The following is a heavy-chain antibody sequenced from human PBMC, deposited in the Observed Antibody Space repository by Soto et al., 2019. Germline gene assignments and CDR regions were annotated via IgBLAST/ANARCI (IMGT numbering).Heavy chain of an antibody. V-gene: IGHV3-23*01. CDR3: AKGPVAGNFDY. D-gene: IGHD6-19*01. CDR2: ISGSGGST. Sequence: GSLRLSCAASGFTCSSDAMSWVRQAPGKGLEWVTAISGSGGSTYYADSVKGRFTISRDNSKNTLYLQMNSLRAEDTAVYYCAKGPVAGNFDYWGQGTLVTVSS. CDR1: GFTCSSDA. J-gene: IGHJ4*02.